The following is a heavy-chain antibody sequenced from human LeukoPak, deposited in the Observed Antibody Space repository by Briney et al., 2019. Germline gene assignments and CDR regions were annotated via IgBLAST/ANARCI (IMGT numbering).Heavy chain of an antibody. CDR2: ISAYNGNT. Sequence: GASVKVSCKASGYTFTSYGISWVRQAPGQGLEWMGWISAYNGNTNYAQKLQGRVTMTTDTSTSTAYMELRSLRSDDTAVYYCARDSFPIVVVVAATILDPWGQGTLVTVSS. CDR3: ARDSFPIVVVVAATILDP. CDR1: GYTFTSYG. J-gene: IGHJ5*02. V-gene: IGHV1-18*01. D-gene: IGHD2-15*01.